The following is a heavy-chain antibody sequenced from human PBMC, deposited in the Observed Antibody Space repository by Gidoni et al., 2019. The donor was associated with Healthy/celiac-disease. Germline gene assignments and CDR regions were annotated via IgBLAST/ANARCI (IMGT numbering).Heavy chain of an antibody. V-gene: IGHV4-34*01. J-gene: IGHJ6*02. Sequence: QVQLQQWGAGLLKPSETLSLTCAVYGGSFSGYYWRWIRQPPGQGLEWIGEINHSGSTNYNPSLKSRVTISVDTSKNQFSLKLSSVTAADTAVYYCARDRRAYYCSSTSCYNYYYGMDVWGQGTTVTVSS. CDR2: INHSGST. D-gene: IGHD2-2*02. CDR3: ARDRRAYYCSSTSCYNYYYGMDV. CDR1: GGSFSGYY.